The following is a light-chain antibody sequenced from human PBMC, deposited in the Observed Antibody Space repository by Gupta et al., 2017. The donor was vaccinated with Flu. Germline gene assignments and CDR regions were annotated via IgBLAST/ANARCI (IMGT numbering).Light chain of an antibody. CDR3: QQRSDWPT. J-gene: IGKJ5*01. CDR2: DAS. CDR1: QNIINY. Sequence: EIVLTQSPATLSLSPGEGATLSCRASQNIINYLAWYQLKPGQAPRLLIYDASDRATDFTHTISSLEPEDFAVYYCQQRSDWPTFGEGTRLEIK. V-gene: IGKV3-11*01.